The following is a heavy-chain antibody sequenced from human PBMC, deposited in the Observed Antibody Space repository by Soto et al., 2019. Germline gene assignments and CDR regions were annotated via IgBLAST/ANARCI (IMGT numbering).Heavy chain of an antibody. CDR3: AREPEYSSGWYGMDV. V-gene: IGHV1-69*08. CDR1: GGTFNTFS. J-gene: IGHJ6*02. Sequence: QVHLVQSGAEVKKPGSSVKVSCKASGGTFNTFSVTWVRQAPGQGLEWMGRIIPIFGMPNYSHKFQGRVTMTADKSSNTAYMELSGLTSDDTAVYYCAREPEYSSGWYGMDVWGQGTTVTVS. CDR2: IIPIFGMP. D-gene: IGHD6-19*01.